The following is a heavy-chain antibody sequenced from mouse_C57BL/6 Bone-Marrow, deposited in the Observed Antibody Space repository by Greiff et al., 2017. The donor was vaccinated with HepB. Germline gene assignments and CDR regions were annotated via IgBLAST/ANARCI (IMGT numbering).Heavy chain of an antibody. CDR3: TVIYPWFAY. CDR2: IRLKSDNYAT. J-gene: IGHJ3*01. CDR1: GFTFSNYW. Sequence: EVQLQQSGGGLVQPGGSMKLSCVASGFTFSNYWMNWVRQSPEKGLEWVAQIRLKSDNYATHYAESVKGRFTISRDDSKSSVYLQMNNLRAEDTGSYYCTVIYPWFAYWGQGTLVTVSA. V-gene: IGHV6-3*01. D-gene: IGHD2-3*01.